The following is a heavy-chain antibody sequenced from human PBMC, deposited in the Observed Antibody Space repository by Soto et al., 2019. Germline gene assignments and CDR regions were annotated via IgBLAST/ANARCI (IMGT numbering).Heavy chain of an antibody. D-gene: IGHD3-22*01. V-gene: IGHV4-61*01. CDR1: GVSVSSGSYY. Sequence: QVQLQESGPGLVKPSETLSLTCSVSGVSVSSGSYYWSWIRQPPGKGLEWIGHIYYSGSTNYNPSLKSRVTISVDTSKNQFSLKLRSVTAADTAVYYCARFYDSAGFYFFDFWGQGTLVTVSS. CDR3: ARFYDSAGFYFFDF. J-gene: IGHJ4*02. CDR2: IYYSGST.